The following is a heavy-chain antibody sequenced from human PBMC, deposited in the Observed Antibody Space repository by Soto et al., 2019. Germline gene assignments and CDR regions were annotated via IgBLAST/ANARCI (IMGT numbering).Heavy chain of an antibody. V-gene: IGHV1-2*02. D-gene: IGHD3-10*01. CDR2: LKSDNGGT. CDR3: ARDLCPLGSGTACPIYGLDI. J-gene: IGHJ6*02. CDR1: GYTFTGHY. Sequence: QVQLVQSGAEVKPPGASVKVSCKASGYTFTGHYMHWVRQVSGKRLEHLGWLKSDNGGTYYAPKFQGRVTFTSDTSTSTAYMELNGLQSDDTAVYFCARDLCPLGSGTACPIYGLDIWGQGITVVVS.